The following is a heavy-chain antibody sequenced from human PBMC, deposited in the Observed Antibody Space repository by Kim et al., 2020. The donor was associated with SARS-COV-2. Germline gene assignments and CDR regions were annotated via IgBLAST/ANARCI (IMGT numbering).Heavy chain of an antibody. CDR2: GGTT. J-gene: IGHJ4*02. CDR3: TTVSPTDY. Sequence: GGTTDYAAPVKGRFTISRDDSKNTLYLQMNSLKTEDTAVYYCTTVSPTDYWGQGTLVTVSS. V-gene: IGHV3-15*01.